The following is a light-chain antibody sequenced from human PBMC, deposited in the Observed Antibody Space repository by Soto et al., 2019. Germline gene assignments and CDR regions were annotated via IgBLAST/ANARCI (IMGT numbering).Light chain of an antibody. CDR3: NSYTSGSTYV. J-gene: IGLJ1*01. CDR2: EVN. V-gene: IGLV2-14*01. Sequence: QSALTQPASVSGSPGQSIIISCSGTSSDVGGYNSVSWYQQHPGKAPTLMIYEVNNRPSGVSNRFSGSKSGNTASLTISGLQAEDEAHYYCNSYTSGSTYVFGTGTKLTVL. CDR1: SSDVGGYNS.